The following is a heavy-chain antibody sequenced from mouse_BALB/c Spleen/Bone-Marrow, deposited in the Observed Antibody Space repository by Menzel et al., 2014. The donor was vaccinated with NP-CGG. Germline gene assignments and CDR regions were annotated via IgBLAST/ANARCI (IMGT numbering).Heavy chain of an antibody. Sequence: VQRVESGPGLVAPSQSLSITCTVSGFSLTSYGVHWVRQPPGKGLEWLGVIWAGGSTNYNSALMSRLSISKDNSKSQVLLKMNSLQTDDTAMYYCARESTMITSMDYWGQGTSVTVSS. CDR2: IWAGGST. D-gene: IGHD2-4*01. CDR3: ARESTMITSMDY. CDR1: GFSLTSYG. J-gene: IGHJ4*01. V-gene: IGHV2-9*02.